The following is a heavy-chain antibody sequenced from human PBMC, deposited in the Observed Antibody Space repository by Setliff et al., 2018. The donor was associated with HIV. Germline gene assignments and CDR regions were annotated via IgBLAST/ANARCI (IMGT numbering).Heavy chain of an antibody. CDR3: ARQSYYVTGSFYTDVFDL. V-gene: IGHV4-39*01. Sequence: PSETLSLTCSVSGDTINNNNYYWGWIRQPPGKGLEGIASVFYTGSTYYRPSLKSRVTLSVELSKNHFSLELTSVTAADTAVYYCARQSYYVTGSFYTDVFDLWGQGTVVTVSS. D-gene: IGHD3-10*01. CDR2: VFYTGST. CDR1: GDTINNNNYY. J-gene: IGHJ3*01.